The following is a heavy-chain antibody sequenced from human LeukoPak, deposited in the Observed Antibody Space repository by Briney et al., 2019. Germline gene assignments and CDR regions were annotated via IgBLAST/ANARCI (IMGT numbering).Heavy chain of an antibody. CDR1: GGSISSYY. V-gene: IGHV4-59*01. CDR2: IYYSGST. D-gene: IGHD3-9*01. J-gene: IGHJ5*02. Sequence: SETLSLTCTVSGGSISSYYWSWIRQPPGKGLEWIGYIYYSGSTNYNPSLKSRVTISVDTSKSQFSLKLSSVTAADTAVYYCARENFDWLANWFDPWGQGTLVTVSS. CDR3: ARENFDWLANWFDP.